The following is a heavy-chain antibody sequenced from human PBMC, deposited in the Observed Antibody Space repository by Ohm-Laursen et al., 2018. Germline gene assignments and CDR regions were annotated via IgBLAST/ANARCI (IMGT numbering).Heavy chain of an antibody. J-gene: IGHJ5*02. Sequence: TQTLTLTCTFSLFSLSPSGMCASWIRQPPGKALDWLARFDWDDDKYYSTSLKTRLTNAKDTSKNQEVHTMTNMDPVESAMYCCARQLRGSEPWFDPWGQGTLVTVSS. CDR3: ARQLRGSEPWFDP. V-gene: IGHV2-70*11. D-gene: IGHD1-14*01. CDR1: LFSLSPSGMC. CDR2: FDWDDDK.